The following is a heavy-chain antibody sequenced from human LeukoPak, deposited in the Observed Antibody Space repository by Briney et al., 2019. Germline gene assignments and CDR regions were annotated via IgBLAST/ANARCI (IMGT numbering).Heavy chain of an antibody. CDR1: GGSISSGSYY. D-gene: IGHD6-19*01. J-gene: IGHJ4*02. CDR3: TRAQKYSSIDY. Sequence: SEALSLTCTVSGGSISSGSYYWSWIRQPAGKGLEWIGRIYTSGSTNYNPSLESRVTISIDTSKNQFSLKLSSVTAADTAVYYCTRAQKYSSIDYWGQGTLVTVSS. CDR2: IYTSGST. V-gene: IGHV4-61*02.